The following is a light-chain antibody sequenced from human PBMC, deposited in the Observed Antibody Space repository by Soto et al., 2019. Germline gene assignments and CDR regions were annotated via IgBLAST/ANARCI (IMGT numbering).Light chain of an antibody. CDR2: NNN. CDR1: SSNIGTNT. V-gene: IGLV1-44*01. J-gene: IGLJ1*01. CDR3: ETWDDSLNGLFL. Sequence: QSVLTQPPSASGTPGQRVTISCSGSSSNIGTNTVNWYLELPGTAPKLLIYNNNKRPSGVPERFSGSKSGTSASLAISGLQSEDEANDSCETWDDSLNGLFLFGSGTKVTVL.